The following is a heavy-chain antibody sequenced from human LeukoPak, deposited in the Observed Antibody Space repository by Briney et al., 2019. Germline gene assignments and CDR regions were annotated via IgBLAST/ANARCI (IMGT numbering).Heavy chain of an antibody. J-gene: IGHJ4*02. CDR1: GFTFSSYT. V-gene: IGHV3-48*02. CDR2: VSDSFNK. CDR3: ARDGLHTAHFDY. Sequence: PGGSLRLSCAASGFTFSSYTMNWVRQAPGKGLEWVSTVSDSFNKHYSDSVKGRFTISRDNAGNSLYLQMNSLRDEDTAVYYCARDGLHTAHFDYWGQGTPVTVSS. D-gene: IGHD5-18*01.